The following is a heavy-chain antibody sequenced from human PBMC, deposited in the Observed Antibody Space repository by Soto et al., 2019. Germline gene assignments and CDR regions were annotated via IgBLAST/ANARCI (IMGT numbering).Heavy chain of an antibody. D-gene: IGHD3-10*01. CDR3: ATWGRGVLIQNWFDP. J-gene: IGHJ5*02. V-gene: IGHV4-4*02. CDR2: IDRSGRT. CDR1: GFTFSNAW. Sequence: VQLVESGGGLVKPGGSLRLSCAASGFTFSNAWMSWVRQAPGKGLEWVGEIDRSGRTKYNPSLKSRVSISVDTSKNQFSLKLSSVTAADTGVYYCATWGRGVLIQNWFDPWGQGTLVTVSS.